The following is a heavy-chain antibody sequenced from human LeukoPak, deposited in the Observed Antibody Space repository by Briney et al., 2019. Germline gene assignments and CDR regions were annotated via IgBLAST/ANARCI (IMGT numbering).Heavy chain of an antibody. CDR3: AKDRGLRLGELSLSTDRFFGY. Sequence: PGGSLRLSCAASGFTFSSYAMTWVRQAPGRGLEWVSAISGWGSSTYYADSVKGRFTISRDNSKNTLYLQMNSLRAEDTAVYYCAKDRGLRLGELSLSTDRFFGYWGQGTLVTVSS. J-gene: IGHJ4*02. D-gene: IGHD3-16*02. CDR2: ISGWGSST. V-gene: IGHV3-23*01. CDR1: GFTFSSYA.